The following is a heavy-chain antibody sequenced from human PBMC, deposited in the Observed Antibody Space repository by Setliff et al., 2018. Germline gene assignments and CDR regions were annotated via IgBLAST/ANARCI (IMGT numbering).Heavy chain of an antibody. J-gene: IGHJ4*02. Sequence: SETLSLTCAVSGYSISSDYYWGWIRQPPGKGLEWIGSMYHNGSTYYNPSLKSRVTISVDTSRNQFSLKLSSVTAADTAVYYCARLWRRIQQIDYWGQGTLVTVSS. V-gene: IGHV4-38-2*01. D-gene: IGHD3-10*01. CDR2: MYHNGST. CDR1: GYSISSDYY. CDR3: ARLWRRIQQIDY.